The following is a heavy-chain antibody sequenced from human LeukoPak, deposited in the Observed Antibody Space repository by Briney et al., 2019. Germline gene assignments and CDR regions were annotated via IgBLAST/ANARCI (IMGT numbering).Heavy chain of an antibody. J-gene: IGHJ4*02. CDR1: GFTFSSYS. V-gene: IGHV3-48*01. D-gene: IGHD3-22*01. Sequence: GGSLRLPCAASGFTFSSYSMNWVRQAPGKGLEWVSYISSSSSIIYYADSVKGRSTISRDNSKNTLYVQVNSLGTEDTAAYYCAKGSYYDSSGSFYFDYWGQGTLVTVSS. CDR3: AKGSYYDSSGSFYFDY. CDR2: ISSSSSII.